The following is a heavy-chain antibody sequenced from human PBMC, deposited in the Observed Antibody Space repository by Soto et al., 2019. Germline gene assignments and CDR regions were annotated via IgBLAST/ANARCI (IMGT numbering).Heavy chain of an antibody. V-gene: IGHV3-30*18. Sequence: LSLTCAVYGGSFSGYYWSWIRQPPGKGLEWVAVMSYDGSNKYYADSVKGRFTISRDNSKNTLYLQMNSLRAEDTAVYYCAKAVDTAMARGYFDYWGQGTLVTVSS. CDR3: AKAVDTAMARGYFDY. J-gene: IGHJ4*02. CDR1: GGSFSGYY. D-gene: IGHD5-18*01. CDR2: MSYDGSNK.